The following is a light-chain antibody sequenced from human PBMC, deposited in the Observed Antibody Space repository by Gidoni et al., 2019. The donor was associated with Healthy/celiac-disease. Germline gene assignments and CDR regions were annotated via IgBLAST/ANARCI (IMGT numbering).Light chain of an antibody. J-gene: IGKJ1*01. V-gene: IGKV1-5*01. CDR2: DAS. CDR1: QSISSW. Sequence: DIQMTQFPSTLSALVGDRVTITCRASQSISSWLAWYQQKPGKAPKLLNYDASSLESGVPSRFSGSGSGKEFTITSSSLQPDDFATYCCQRYNSYSTFGQGTKVEIK. CDR3: QRYNSYST.